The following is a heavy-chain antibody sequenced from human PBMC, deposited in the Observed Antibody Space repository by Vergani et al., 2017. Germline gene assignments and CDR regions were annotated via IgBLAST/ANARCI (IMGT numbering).Heavy chain of an antibody. CDR3: VRSGGDVGPEVPSVEDWFNP. Sequence: QVQLVQSGAEVKKPGASVRVSCKASGYSFTSNHMNWIRQAPGQGLEWMGLINPTRGTTTYAQKFQGRVTMTRDTPTSTVYMELRSLTSEDTAIYYCVRSGGDVGPEVPSVEDWFNPWGQGTLVTVSS. CDR2: INPTRGTT. J-gene: IGHJ5*02. V-gene: IGHV1-46*03. D-gene: IGHD2-2*01. CDR1: GYSFTSNH.